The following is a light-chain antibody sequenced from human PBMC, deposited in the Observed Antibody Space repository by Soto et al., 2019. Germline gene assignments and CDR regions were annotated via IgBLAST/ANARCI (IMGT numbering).Light chain of an antibody. J-gene: IGKJ2*01. Sequence: EIVMTQSPATLSVSPGERATLSCRASQSVSSNLAWYQQKPGQAPRLLIYGASTMATGIPARFSGSGSGTEFTLTISSLQSEDFAVYYCEQYHNWPPATFGQGTKLEIK. V-gene: IGKV3-15*01. CDR2: GAS. CDR1: QSVSSN. CDR3: EQYHNWPPAT.